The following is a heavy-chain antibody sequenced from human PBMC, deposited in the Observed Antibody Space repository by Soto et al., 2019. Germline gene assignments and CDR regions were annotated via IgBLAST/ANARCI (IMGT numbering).Heavy chain of an antibody. CDR3: DQIRWSSARRGWDYYYGMDV. CDR2: ISYDGGNK. CDR1: GFTFSSVD. J-gene: IGHJ6*02. V-gene: IGHV3-30*01. D-gene: IGHD6-13*01. Sequence: GGSLRVSCAASGFTFSSVDMRWVLQAPAGGRVEVAVISYDGGNKYYADSVKGRFAISGDKSKNTLYLQVNSLRAEDTAVYYCDQIRWSSARRGWDYYYGMDVWGQRTTVTVSS.